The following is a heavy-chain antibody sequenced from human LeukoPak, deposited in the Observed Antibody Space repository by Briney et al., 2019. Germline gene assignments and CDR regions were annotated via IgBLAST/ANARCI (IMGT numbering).Heavy chain of an antibody. CDR3: AKDRGSCSGDSCYSVDY. V-gene: IGHV3-30*18. D-gene: IGHD2-15*01. CDR1: KFTFSTYG. Sequence: GGSLRLSCAASKFTFSTYGMHWVRQTPGKGLEWVAVISSDGTNKHYADSVKGRFTISRDSSKNTLYLQMSSLRPEDTAVYYCAKDRGSCSGDSCYSVDYWGQGTMVTVSS. CDR2: ISSDGTNK. J-gene: IGHJ4*02.